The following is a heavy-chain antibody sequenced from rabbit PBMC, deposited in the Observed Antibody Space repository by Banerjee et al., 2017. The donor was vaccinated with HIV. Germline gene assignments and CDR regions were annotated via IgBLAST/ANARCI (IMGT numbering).Heavy chain of an antibody. V-gene: IGHV1S40*01. CDR1: GLDFSSSYW. CDR3: ARFYAGYGDFGFAAM. J-gene: IGHJ3*01. D-gene: IGHD7-1*01. Sequence: QSLEESGGDLVKPGASLTLTCKASGLDFSSSYWICWVRQAPGKGLEWIACIDVGSGDTTYYANWAKGRFTISKTSSTTVTLQMTSLTAADTATYFCARFYAGYGDFGFAAMWGQGTLVTVS. CDR2: IDVGSGDTT.